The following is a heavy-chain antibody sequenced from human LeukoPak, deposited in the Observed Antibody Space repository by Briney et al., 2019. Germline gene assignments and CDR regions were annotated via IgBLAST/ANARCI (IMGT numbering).Heavy chain of an antibody. CDR3: ARADRLGAALLASFDY. Sequence: GGSLRLSCAASGFTFSSDSMNWVRQAPGKGLEWVSSISSSSSDIYYADSVKGRFTISRDNAKNSLYLQMNSLRAEDTAVYYCARADRLGAALLASFDYWGQGTLVTVSS. J-gene: IGHJ4*02. D-gene: IGHD3-16*01. CDR1: GFTFSSDS. V-gene: IGHV3-21*01. CDR2: ISSSSSDI.